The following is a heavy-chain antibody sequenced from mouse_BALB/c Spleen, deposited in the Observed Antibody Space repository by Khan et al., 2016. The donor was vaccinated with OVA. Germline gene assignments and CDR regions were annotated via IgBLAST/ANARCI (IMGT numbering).Heavy chain of an antibody. CDR2: ILPGRGNI. CDR3: ARGAGTTYGMDY. Sequence: QVQLQQSGAELMKPGASVKISCKATGYTFSSYWIEWVKQRPGHGLEWIGEILPGRGNINYNEKFKGKATFTADTSSNIAYKQLNSLTSEDSAFYYCARGAGTTYGMDYWGQGTSVTVSS. D-gene: IGHD4-1*01. J-gene: IGHJ4*01. CDR1: GYTFSSYW. V-gene: IGHV1-9*01.